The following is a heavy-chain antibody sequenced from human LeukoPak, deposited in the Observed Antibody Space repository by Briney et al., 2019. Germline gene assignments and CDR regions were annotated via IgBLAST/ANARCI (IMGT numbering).Heavy chain of an antibody. J-gene: IGHJ6*02. Sequence: ASVKVSCKASGYTFTSYGISWVRQAPGQGLEWMGWISAYNGNTNYAQKLQGRVTMTTDTSTSTAYMELRSLRSDDTAVYYCARWDSSGYLTSYYYYGMDVWGQGTTVTVS. D-gene: IGHD3-22*01. CDR3: ARWDSSGYLTSYYYYGMDV. V-gene: IGHV1-18*01. CDR1: GYTFTSYG. CDR2: ISAYNGNT.